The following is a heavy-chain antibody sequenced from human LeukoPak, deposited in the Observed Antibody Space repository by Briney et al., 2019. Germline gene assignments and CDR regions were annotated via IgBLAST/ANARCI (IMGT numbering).Heavy chain of an antibody. Sequence: ASVKVSCKASGYTFTGYYMHWVRQAPGQGLEWMGWINPNSGGTNYAQKFQGRVTMTRDTSISTAYMELSRLRSDDTAVYYCARDSYCSGGSCYSDAFDIWGQGTMVTVSS. D-gene: IGHD2-15*01. J-gene: IGHJ3*02. V-gene: IGHV1-2*02. CDR3: ARDSYCSGGSCYSDAFDI. CDR1: GYTFTGYY. CDR2: INPNSGGT.